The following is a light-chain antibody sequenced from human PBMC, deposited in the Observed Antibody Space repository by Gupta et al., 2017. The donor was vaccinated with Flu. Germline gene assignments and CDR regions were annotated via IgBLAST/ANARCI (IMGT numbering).Light chain of an antibody. CDR2: ENN. V-gene: IGLV1-51*02. CDR3: GTWDISPWV. CDR1: SSNIGNNY. J-gene: IGLJ3*02. Sequence: SGSSSNIGNNYVSWYQQLPGTSPILLIYENNKRPSGSPDRFSGSKSGTSATLGITGLQAGDEADYYCGTWDISPWVFGGGTELTVL.